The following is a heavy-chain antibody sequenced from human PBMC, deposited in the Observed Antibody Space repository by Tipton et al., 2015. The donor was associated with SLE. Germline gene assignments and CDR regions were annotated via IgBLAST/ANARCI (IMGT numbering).Heavy chain of an antibody. Sequence: TLSLTCAVYGGSFSGYYWSWIRQPPGKGLEWIGEINHSGSTNFNPSLKSRVTISVDTSKNQFSLKLSSVTAADTAVYYCARVTGRSSDWFDPWGQGTLVTVSS. CDR1: GGSFSGYY. CDR3: ARVTGRSSDWFDP. CDR2: INHSGST. V-gene: IGHV4-34*01. D-gene: IGHD3-10*01. J-gene: IGHJ5*02.